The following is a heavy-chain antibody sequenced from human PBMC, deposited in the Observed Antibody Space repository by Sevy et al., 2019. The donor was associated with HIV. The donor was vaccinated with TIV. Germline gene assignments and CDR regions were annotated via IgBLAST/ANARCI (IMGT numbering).Heavy chain of an antibody. CDR1: GFTVNSNY. D-gene: IGHD5-18*01. CDR2: IHSDDTT. CDR3: ARGKSGYGYALNY. J-gene: IGHJ4*02. Sequence: GGSLRLSCAASGFTVNSNYMTWVRQAPGKGLEGVSVIHSDDTTYHAESVKDRFTISSDNFKNTLYLHMSSLRAEDTAVYYCARGKSGYGYALNYWGQGTLVTVSS. V-gene: IGHV3-66*01.